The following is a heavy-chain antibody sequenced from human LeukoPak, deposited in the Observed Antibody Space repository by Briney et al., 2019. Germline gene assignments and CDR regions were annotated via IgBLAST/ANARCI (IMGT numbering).Heavy chain of an antibody. CDR1: GGSISSYY. Sequence: SETLSLTCTVSGGSISSYYWSWIRQPPGKGLEWIGYIYYSGSTNYNPSLKSRVTISVDTSKNQFSLKLSSVTAADTAVYYCARGGGSSSWGYYYYYYMDVWGKGTTVTISS. V-gene: IGHV4-59*01. CDR2: IYYSGST. CDR3: ARGGGSSSWGYYYYYYMDV. J-gene: IGHJ6*03. D-gene: IGHD6-13*01.